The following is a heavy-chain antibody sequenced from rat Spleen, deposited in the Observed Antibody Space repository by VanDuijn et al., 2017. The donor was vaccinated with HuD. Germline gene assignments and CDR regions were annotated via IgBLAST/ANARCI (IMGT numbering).Heavy chain of an antibody. V-gene: IGHV2S54*01. CDR3: ARGRTYYGYDY. Sequence: QVQLKESGPGLVQPSQTLSLTCTVSGFSLTDSSVHWVRQPPGKGLEWMGVIWGNGNTNYNSALKSRLSISRDTSKSQVFLKMNNLQTEDTAMYFCARGRTYYGYDYWGQGVMVTVSS. CDR2: IWGNGNT. D-gene: IGHD1-9*01. CDR1: GFSLTDSS. J-gene: IGHJ2*01.